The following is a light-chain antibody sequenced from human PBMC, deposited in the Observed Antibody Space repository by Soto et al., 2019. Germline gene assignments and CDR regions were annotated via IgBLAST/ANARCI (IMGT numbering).Light chain of an antibody. CDR3: QPHSPWPIT. CDR1: QTIGRN. Sequence: EIVMTQSPGTLSLSPGETATLSCRASQTIGRNYLAWYQQKPGQAPRLLIYYISTRAADLPARFSGSGSGTDFTPTISSLQSEDSGVYYCQPHSPWPITFGQGTRLEIK. CDR2: YIS. V-gene: IGKV3-15*01. J-gene: IGKJ5*01.